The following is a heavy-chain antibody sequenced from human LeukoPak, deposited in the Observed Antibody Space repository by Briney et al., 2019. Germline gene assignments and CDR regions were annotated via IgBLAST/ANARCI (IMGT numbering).Heavy chain of an antibody. CDR3: AREIAARPWYFYYYMDV. D-gene: IGHD6-6*01. CDR2: INHTGST. J-gene: IGHJ6*03. Sequence: SETLSLTCAVFGGSFRNYYWSWVRQPPGKGLEWIGEINHTGSTNCNPSLKSRVTISADASKSQVFLYLSSVTAADTAVYYCAREIAARPWYFYYYMDVWGKGTTVTVSS. V-gene: IGHV4-34*01. CDR1: GGSFRNYY.